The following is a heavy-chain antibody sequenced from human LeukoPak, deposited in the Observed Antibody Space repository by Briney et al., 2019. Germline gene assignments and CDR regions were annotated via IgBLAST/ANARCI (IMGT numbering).Heavy chain of an antibody. Sequence: PGGSLRLSCAASGFTVSSNHMSWVRQAPGKGLEWVSVIYSGGSTYYADSVKGRFTISRDNSKNTLCLQMNSLRAEDTAVYNCARSSSGWAFDYWGQGTMVTVSS. V-gene: IGHV3-53*01. D-gene: IGHD6-19*01. J-gene: IGHJ4*02. CDR1: GFTVSSNH. CDR2: IYSGGST. CDR3: ARSSSGWAFDY.